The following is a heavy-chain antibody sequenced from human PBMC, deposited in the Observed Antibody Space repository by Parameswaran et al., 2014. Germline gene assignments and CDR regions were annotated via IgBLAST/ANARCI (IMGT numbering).Heavy chain of an antibody. Sequence: GSLRLSCTVSGGSISSYYWSWIRQPPGKGLEWIGYIYYSGSTNYNPSLKSRVTISVDTSKNQFSLKLSSVTAADTAVYYCARVARQYYYDSSGYYSDVYFDYWGQGTLVTVSS. CDR1: GGSISSYY. J-gene: IGHJ4*02. CDR2: IYYSGST. D-gene: IGHD3-22*01. V-gene: IGHV4-59*01. CDR3: ARVARQYYYDSSGYYSDVYFDY.